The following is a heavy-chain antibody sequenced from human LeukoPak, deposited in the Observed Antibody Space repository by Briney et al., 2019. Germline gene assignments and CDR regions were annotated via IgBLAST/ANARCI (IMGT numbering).Heavy chain of an antibody. CDR1: GFTFSSYA. Sequence: SGGSLRLSCAASGFTFSSYAMSWVRQAPGKGLEWVSHISGSGVTTYYADSVKGRFPISRDNDKNTLYLQMNSLRADDTAVYYCAQRTTTGYYRTVDYWGQGTLVTVSS. D-gene: IGHD3-9*01. CDR2: ISGSGVTT. J-gene: IGHJ4*02. V-gene: IGHV3-23*01. CDR3: AQRTTTGYYRTVDY.